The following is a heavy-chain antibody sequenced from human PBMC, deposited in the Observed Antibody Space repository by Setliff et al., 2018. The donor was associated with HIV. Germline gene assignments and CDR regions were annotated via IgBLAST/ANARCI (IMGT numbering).Heavy chain of an antibody. CDR1: GGSISSSSYY. CDR3: ARLSEEIDY. CDR2: IYYSGST. Sequence: SETLSLTCTVSGGSISSSSYYWGWIRQPPGKGLEWIGSIYYSGSTYYNPSLKSRVTISVDTSKNQFSLKLSSVTAADTAVYYCARLSEEIDYWGQGTLGTVSS. J-gene: IGHJ4*02. V-gene: IGHV4-39*01.